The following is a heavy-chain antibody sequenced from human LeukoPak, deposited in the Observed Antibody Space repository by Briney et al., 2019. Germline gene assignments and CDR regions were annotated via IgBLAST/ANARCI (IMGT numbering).Heavy chain of an antibody. CDR2: IYTSGST. J-gene: IGHJ4*02. V-gene: IGHV4-4*07. CDR3: ARAYDSSGYYYYYYFDN. D-gene: IGHD3-22*01. CDR1: GGSISSYY. Sequence: PSETLSLTCTVSGGSISSYYCSSFRQPPRKGLEWIRRIYTSGSTNYNPSLKSRVTMSVDTSKNQFSLKLSSVTAADTAVYYCARAYDSSGYYYYYYFDNWGKGTLVTVSS.